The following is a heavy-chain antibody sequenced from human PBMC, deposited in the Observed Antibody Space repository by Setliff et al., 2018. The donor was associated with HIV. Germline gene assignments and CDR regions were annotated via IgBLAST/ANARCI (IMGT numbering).Heavy chain of an antibody. CDR2: IIPIFGTA. CDR1: GGAFSSYA. V-gene: IGHV1-69*05. CDR3: ARCGAGEWHLYMDV. Sequence: SVKVSCKASGGAFSSYALSWVRQAPGQGLEWMGGIIPIFGTANYAQKFQGRVTVTTDESTSTAYMELSSLRSEDKAVYYCARCGAGEWHLYMDVWGKGIPVTVSS. J-gene: IGHJ6*03. D-gene: IGHD3-16*01.